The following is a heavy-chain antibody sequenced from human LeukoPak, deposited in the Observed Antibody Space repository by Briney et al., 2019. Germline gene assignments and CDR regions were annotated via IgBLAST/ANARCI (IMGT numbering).Heavy chain of an antibody. CDR1: GFTFSTYS. D-gene: IGHD2/OR15-2a*01. CDR2: ISSSSSTI. Sequence: GVSLRLSCAASGFTFSTYSMHWVRQVPGKGLEWVSYISSSSSTIYYAESVKGRFTISRDNAKNSLFLQMNSLRDEDTAVYFCARDTFSRLDYWGQGTLVTVSS. CDR3: ARDTFSRLDY. V-gene: IGHV3-48*02. J-gene: IGHJ4*02.